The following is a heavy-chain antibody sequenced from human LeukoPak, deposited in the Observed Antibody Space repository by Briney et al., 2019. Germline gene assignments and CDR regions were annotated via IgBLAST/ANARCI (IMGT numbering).Heavy chain of an antibody. Sequence: ASVKVSCKASGGTFSSYAISWVRQAPGQGLEWMGRIIPILGIANYAQKFQGRVTITADKSTSTAYMELSSLRSEDTAVYYCAESGSYLHCFDYWGQGTLVTVSS. CDR2: IIPILGIA. V-gene: IGHV1-69*04. CDR1: GGTFSSYA. J-gene: IGHJ4*02. CDR3: AESGSYLHCFDY. D-gene: IGHD1-26*01.